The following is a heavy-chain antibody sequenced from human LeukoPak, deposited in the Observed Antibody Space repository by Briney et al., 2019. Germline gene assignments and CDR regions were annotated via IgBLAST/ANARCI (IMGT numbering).Heavy chain of an antibody. Sequence: PSQTLSLTCTVSGGSISSGGYYWSWIRQHPGKGLEWIGYIYYSGSTYYNPSLKSRVTISVDTSKNQFSLKLSSVTAADTAVYSWGRGGGGYCSSTSCYRLYNWFDPWGQGTLVTVSS. V-gene: IGHV4-31*03. CDR3: GRGGGGYCSSTSCYRLYNWFDP. J-gene: IGHJ5*02. CDR1: GGSISSGGYY. D-gene: IGHD2-2*01. CDR2: IYYSGST.